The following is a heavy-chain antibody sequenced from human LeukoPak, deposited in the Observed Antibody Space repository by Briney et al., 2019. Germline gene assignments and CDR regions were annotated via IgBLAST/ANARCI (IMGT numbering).Heavy chain of an antibody. D-gene: IGHD5-18*01. J-gene: IGHJ4*02. CDR2: IYTSGST. Sequence: SETLSLTCTVSGGSISSKSYYWSWIRQPAGKGLEWIGRIYTSGSTDYNPSLKSRVTISRDTSKNEFSLVLSSLTAADTAVYYCARGYSYGYDFDYWGQGTLVTVSS. CDR3: ARGYSYGYDFDY. V-gene: IGHV4-61*02. CDR1: GGSISSKSYY.